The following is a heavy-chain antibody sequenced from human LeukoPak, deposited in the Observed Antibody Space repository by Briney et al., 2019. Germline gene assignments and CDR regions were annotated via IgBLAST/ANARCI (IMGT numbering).Heavy chain of an antibody. Sequence: SVKVSCKASGGTFSSYAISWVRQAPGQGLEWMGRIIPILGIANYAQKFQGRVTITADRSTSTAYMELSRLRSEDTAVYYCARDLADYYDSSGYYDDGYGYWGQGTLVTVSS. V-gene: IGHV1-69*04. CDR2: IIPILGIA. CDR1: GGTFSSYA. CDR3: ARDLADYYDSSGYYDDGYGY. D-gene: IGHD3-22*01. J-gene: IGHJ4*02.